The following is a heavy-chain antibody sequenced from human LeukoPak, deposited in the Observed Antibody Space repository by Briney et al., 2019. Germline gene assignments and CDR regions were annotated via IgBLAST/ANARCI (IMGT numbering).Heavy chain of an antibody. D-gene: IGHD6-13*01. CDR3: ARTGYSSSWYPA. V-gene: IGHV4-61*02. CDR1: GGSISSGSYY. J-gene: IGHJ4*02. Sequence: SETLSLTCTVSGGSISSGSYYWSWIRQPAGKGLEWIGRIYTSGSTNYNPSLKSRVTISVDTSKNQFSLELSSVAAADTAVYYCARTGYSSSWYPAWGQGTLVTVSS. CDR2: IYTSGST.